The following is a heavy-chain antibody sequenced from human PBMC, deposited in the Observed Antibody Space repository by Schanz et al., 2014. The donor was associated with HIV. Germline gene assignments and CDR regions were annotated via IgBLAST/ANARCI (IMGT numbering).Heavy chain of an antibody. CDR3: ARRSSDGGYYDN. J-gene: IGHJ4*02. CDR2: VKYDGSTK. Sequence: EMQLVESGGGFVQPGGALRLSCVASGFTFSDSWMHWVRQTPGKGPVWVSRVKYDGSTKEYAGSVKGRFTISRDNAKNTVYLQMNSLRDEDTAVYYCARRSSDGGYYDNWGQGTLVTVSS. CDR1: GFTFSDSW. V-gene: IGHV3-74*01. D-gene: IGHD2-15*01.